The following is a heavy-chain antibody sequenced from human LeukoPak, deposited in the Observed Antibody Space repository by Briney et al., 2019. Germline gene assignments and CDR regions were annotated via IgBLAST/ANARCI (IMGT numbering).Heavy chain of an antibody. CDR2: IKQDGSEK. D-gene: IGHD6-6*01. CDR1: GFTFSSYW. CDR3: ARDPGGLIAARRFDY. V-gene: IGHV3-7*01. J-gene: IGHJ4*02. Sequence: PGGSLRLPCAASGFTFSSYWMSWVRQAPGKGLEWVANIKQDGSEKYYVDSVKGRFTISRDNAKNSLYLQMNSLRAEDTAVYYCARDPGGLIAARRFDYWGQGTLVTVSS.